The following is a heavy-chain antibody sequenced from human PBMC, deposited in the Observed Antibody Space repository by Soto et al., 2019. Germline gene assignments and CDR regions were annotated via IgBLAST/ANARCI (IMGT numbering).Heavy chain of an antibody. Sequence: QVQLVQSGGGVVQPGGSLRLSCVGSGFTFSNYGMHWVRQPPGKGLEWVALISDDGDKRYYADSVRGRLIISRDNSKDSLYLHMNSLGPDDTAVYFCAKARVRIVGANSFDYWGQGTPVTVSS. CDR2: ISDDGDKR. J-gene: IGHJ4*02. CDR1: GFTFSNYG. V-gene: IGHV3-30*18. CDR3: AKARVRIVGANSFDY. D-gene: IGHD1-26*01.